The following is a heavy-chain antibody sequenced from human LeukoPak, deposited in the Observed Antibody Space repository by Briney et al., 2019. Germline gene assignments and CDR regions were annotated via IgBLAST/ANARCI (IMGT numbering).Heavy chain of an antibody. D-gene: IGHD4-17*01. CDR1: GFTFSSYA. CDR2: ITSSGGST. J-gene: IGHJ5*02. CDR3: AKDNWGDYPNWFYP. V-gene: IGHV3-23*01. Sequence: GSLSPSCAASGFTFSSYAMSWVRPAPGKGLEWVSAITSSGGSTYYSDSVKGRFTISRDNSKNTLYLQMNSLRAETTAVYYCAKDNWGDYPNWFYPWGQGTLVTVSS.